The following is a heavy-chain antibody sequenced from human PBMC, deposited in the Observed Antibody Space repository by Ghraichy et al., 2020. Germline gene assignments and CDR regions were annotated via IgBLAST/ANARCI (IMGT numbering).Heavy chain of an antibody. Sequence: SETLSLTCTVSGGSISSGSYYWSWIRQPAGKGLEWVGRIYASGRTDYNPSVTSRVTISKDTSKNQFSLKLYSLTAADTAMYFCARANNFYDDGFDSWGQGTMVTVSS. D-gene: IGHD5/OR15-5a*01. CDR3: ARANNFYDDGFDS. CDR1: GGSISSGSYY. J-gene: IGHJ3*02. V-gene: IGHV4-61*02. CDR2: IYASGRT.